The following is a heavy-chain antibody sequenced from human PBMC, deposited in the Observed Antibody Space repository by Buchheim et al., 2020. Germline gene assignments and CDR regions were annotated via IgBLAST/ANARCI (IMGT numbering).Heavy chain of an antibody. CDR3: ARARYYYDSSGYYPSSYWYFDL. Sequence: EVQLVESGGGLVQPGGSPRLSCAASGFTFSSYDMHWVRQATGKGLEWVSAIGTAGDTYYPGSVKGRFTISRENAKNSLYLQMSSLRAGDTAVYYCARARYYYDSSGYYPSSYWYFDLWGRGTL. J-gene: IGHJ2*01. CDR1: GFTFSSYD. V-gene: IGHV3-13*04. CDR2: IGTAGDT. D-gene: IGHD3-22*01.